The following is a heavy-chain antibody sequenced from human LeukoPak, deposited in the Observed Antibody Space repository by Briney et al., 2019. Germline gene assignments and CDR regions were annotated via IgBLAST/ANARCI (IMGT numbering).Heavy chain of an antibody. CDR2: IKSKTDGGTT. CDR3: TTLRLDIVVVVAAYYFDY. V-gene: IGHV3-15*01. D-gene: IGHD2-15*01. J-gene: IGHJ4*02. CDR1: GFTFSNAW. Sequence: GVSLRLSCAASGFTFSNAWMSWVRQAPGKGLEWVGRIKSKTDGGTTDYAAPVKGRFTISRDDSKNTLYLQMNSLKTEDTAVYYCTTLRLDIVVVVAAYYFDYWGQGTLVTVSS.